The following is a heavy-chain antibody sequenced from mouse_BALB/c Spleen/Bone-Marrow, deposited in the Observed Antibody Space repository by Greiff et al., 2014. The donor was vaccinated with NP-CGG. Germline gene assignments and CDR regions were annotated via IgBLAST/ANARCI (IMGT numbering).Heavy chain of an antibody. D-gene: IGHD3-2*01. CDR2: ISDGGSYT. Sequence: VQLQQSGGGLVKPGGSLKLSCAASGFTFSDYYMYWVRPTPGKRLSWVATISDGGSYTYYPDSVKGRFTISRDIAKNNLYMQRRSRKAEDTERYDCERDRGRQGYDMDYWGQGTSATVSS. V-gene: IGHV5-4*02. J-gene: IGHJ4*01. CDR3: ERDRGRQGYDMDY. CDR1: GFTFSDYY.